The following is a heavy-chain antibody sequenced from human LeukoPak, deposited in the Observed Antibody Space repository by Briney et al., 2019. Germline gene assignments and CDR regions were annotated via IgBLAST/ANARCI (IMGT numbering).Heavy chain of an antibody. CDR1: GFSFSSSG. V-gene: IGHV3-30*02. J-gene: IGHJ5*02. D-gene: IGHD1-1*01. Sequence: GGSLRLSCAASGFSFSSSGMHWVRQAPGKGPEWVAFTRFDDSYKAYGDSVKGRFTISRDNSKNTLYLQMDSLRSDDMAVYYCAKSSAGITWFDPWGQGTLVTVSS. CDR3: AKSSAGITWFDP. CDR2: TRFDDSYK.